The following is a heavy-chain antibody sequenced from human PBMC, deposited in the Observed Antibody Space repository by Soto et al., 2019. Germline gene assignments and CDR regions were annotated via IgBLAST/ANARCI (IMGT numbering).Heavy chain of an antibody. D-gene: IGHD5-12*01. V-gene: IGHV5-51*01. CDR2: IYPGDSDT. J-gene: IGHJ4*02. Sequence: GEAQKISCKGSGWHFSIYWMGCVRQMPGKGLEWMGIIYPGDSDTRYSPSFQGQVTISADKSISTAYLQWSSLKASDTAMYYCARSGYGSGYGYFDYWGQGTLVTVSS. CDR3: ARSGYGSGYGYFDY. CDR1: GWHFSIYW.